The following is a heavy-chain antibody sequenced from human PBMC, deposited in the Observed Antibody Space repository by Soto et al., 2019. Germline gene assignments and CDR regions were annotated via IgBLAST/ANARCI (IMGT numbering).Heavy chain of an antibody. J-gene: IGHJ6*02. CDR2: ISGSGGST. Sequence: SGGSLRLFCAASGFIFCRYAMSWVRQAPGKGLEWVSAISGSGGSTYYADSVKGRFTISRDNSKNTLYLQMNSLRAEDTAVYYCAGTVDTAMSFYYYYGMDVWCQGTTVTASS. CDR3: AGTVDTAMSFYYYYGMDV. D-gene: IGHD5-18*01. V-gene: IGHV3-23*01. CDR1: GFIFCRYA.